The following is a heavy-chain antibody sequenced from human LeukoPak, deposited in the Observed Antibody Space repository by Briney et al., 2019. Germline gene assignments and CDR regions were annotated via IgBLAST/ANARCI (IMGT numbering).Heavy chain of an antibody. V-gene: IGHV1-18*01. CDR3: ARDLRGYSYGHDYYYYGMDV. J-gene: IGHJ6*02. CDR1: GYTFTSYG. CDR2: ISAYNGNT. Sequence: ASVKVSCKASGYTFTSYGISWVRQAPGQGLEWMEWISAYNGNTNYAQKLQGRVTMTTDTSTSTAYMELRSLRSDDTAVYYCARDLRGYSYGHDYYYYGMDVWGQGTTVTVSS. D-gene: IGHD5-18*01.